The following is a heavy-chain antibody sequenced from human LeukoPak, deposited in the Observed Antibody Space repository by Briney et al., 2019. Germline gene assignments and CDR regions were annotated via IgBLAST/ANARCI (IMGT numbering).Heavy chain of an antibody. D-gene: IGHD6-13*01. J-gene: IGHJ4*02. V-gene: IGHV1-8*01. Sequence: GASVKVSCKASGYTFTSYDINWVRQATGQGLEWMGWMNPNSGKTGYAQKFQGRVTMTRNTSISTAYMELSSLRSGDTAVYYCALSLAAAGIGALYWGQGTLVTVSS. CDR3: ALSLAAAGIGALY. CDR2: MNPNSGKT. CDR1: GYTFTSYD.